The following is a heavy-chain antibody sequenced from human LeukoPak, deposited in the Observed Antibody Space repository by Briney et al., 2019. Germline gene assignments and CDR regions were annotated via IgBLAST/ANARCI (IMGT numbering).Heavy chain of an antibody. CDR2: INHSGST. D-gene: IGHD4-4*01. J-gene: IGHJ5*02. CDR3: ARTTFASRFDP. V-gene: IGHV4-34*01. CDR1: GGSFSGYY. Sequence: TSGTLSLTCAVYGGSFSGYYWSWIRQPPGKGLEWIGEINHSGSTNYNPSLKSRVTISVDTSKNQFSLKLSSVTAADTAVYYCARTTFASRFDPWGQGTLVTVSS.